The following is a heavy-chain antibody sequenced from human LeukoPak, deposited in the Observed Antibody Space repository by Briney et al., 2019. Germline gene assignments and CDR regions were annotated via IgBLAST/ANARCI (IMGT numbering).Heavy chain of an antibody. CDR1: GGSFSGYY. D-gene: IGHD5-24*01. CDR2: INHSGST. J-gene: IGHJ4*02. CDR3: ARLMSTIDS. Sequence: KPSETLSLTCAVYGGSFSGYYWSWLRQPPGKGLEWIGEINHSGSTNYNPSLKSRVTISVDTSKNQFSLKLTSVTAADTAVYYCARLMSTIDSWGQGTLVTVSS. V-gene: IGHV4-34*01.